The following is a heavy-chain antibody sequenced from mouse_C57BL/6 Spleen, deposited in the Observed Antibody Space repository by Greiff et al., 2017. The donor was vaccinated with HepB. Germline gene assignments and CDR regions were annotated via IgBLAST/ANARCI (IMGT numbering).Heavy chain of an antibody. V-gene: IGHV5-17*01. CDR3: ARDRDYQAVY. Sequence: EVHLVESGGGLVKPGGSLKLSCAASGFTFSDYGMQWIRQAPEKGLEWVAYISSGSSSIYYADTLKGRFTISRDNAKNTPFLQMTSLRSEDTAMYYCARDRDYQAVYWGQGTLVTVSA. J-gene: IGHJ3*01. CDR1: GFTFSDYG. D-gene: IGHD5-5*01. CDR2: ISSGSSSI.